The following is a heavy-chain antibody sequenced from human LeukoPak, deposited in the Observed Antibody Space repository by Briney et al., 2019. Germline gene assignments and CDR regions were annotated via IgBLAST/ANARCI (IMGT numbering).Heavy chain of an antibody. J-gene: IGHJ4*02. D-gene: IGHD6-13*01. Sequence: GGSLRLSCAASGFTFTSYAMTWVRQAPGKGLEWASGISRSGDSTDYADSVKGRFTISRDNPKNMVYLQMNSLRVEDTAVYFCATRSYSAGRDFWGQGTLVTVSS. CDR3: ATRSYSAGRDF. CDR2: ISRSGDST. V-gene: IGHV3-23*01. CDR1: GFTFTSYA.